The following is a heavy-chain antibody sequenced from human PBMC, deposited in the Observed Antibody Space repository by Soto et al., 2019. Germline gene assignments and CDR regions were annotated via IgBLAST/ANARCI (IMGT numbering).Heavy chain of an antibody. V-gene: IGHV1-18*04. J-gene: IGHJ3*02. CDR3: ARDLSPRYCSGGSCYTGRGHDAFDI. CDR1: GYLFNSYG. CDR2: ISAYNGNT. D-gene: IGHD2-15*01. Sequence: ASVKVSCKTSGYLFNSYGLSWVRQAPGQGLEWMGWISAYNGNTNYAQKLQGRVTMTTDTSTSTAYMELRSLRSDDTAVYYCARDLSPRYCSGGSCYTGRGHDAFDIWGQGTMVTVSS.